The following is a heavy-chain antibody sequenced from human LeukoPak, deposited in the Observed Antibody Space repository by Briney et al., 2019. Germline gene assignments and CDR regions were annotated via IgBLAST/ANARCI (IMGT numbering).Heavy chain of an antibody. CDR3: ARALGYCSTISCPYYMDV. Sequence: ASVKVSCKASGYTFTTYDINWVRQATGQGLEWMGWINPNSGNTGYAQKFQGRVTMTRNTSISTAYMELSSLGSEDTAVYYCARALGYCSTISCPYYMDVWGKGTTVTISS. V-gene: IGHV1-8*01. CDR2: INPNSGNT. D-gene: IGHD2-2*01. J-gene: IGHJ6*03. CDR1: GYTFTTYD.